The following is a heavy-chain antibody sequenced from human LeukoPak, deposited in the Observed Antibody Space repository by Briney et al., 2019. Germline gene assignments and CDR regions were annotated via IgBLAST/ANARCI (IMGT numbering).Heavy chain of an antibody. CDR3: AKVGYCSGWPNQFDY. Sequence: GGSLRLSCAASGFTFSSYAMSWVRQAPGKGLEWVSAISGSGGSTYYADSVKGRFTISRDNSKNTLYLQMNSLRAEDTAVYYCAKVGYCSGWPNQFDYWGQGTLVTVSS. CDR1: GFTFSSYA. V-gene: IGHV3-23*01. D-gene: IGHD6-19*01. CDR2: ISGSGGST. J-gene: IGHJ4*02.